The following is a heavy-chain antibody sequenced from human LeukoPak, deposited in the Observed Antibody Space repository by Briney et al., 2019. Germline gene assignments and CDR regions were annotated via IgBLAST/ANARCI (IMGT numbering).Heavy chain of an antibody. Sequence: GASVKVSCKASGYSFTSFGITWVRRAPGRGLEWVGWISPYNGDTNFAQNLQGRVTMTTDTSTTTAYMDLRSLRFDDTAVYYCARTRPTWEGWGFDYWGQGTLVTVSS. J-gene: IGHJ4*02. CDR1: GYSFTSFG. CDR2: ISPYNGDT. CDR3: ARTRPTWEGWGFDY. D-gene: IGHD1-26*01. V-gene: IGHV1-18*01.